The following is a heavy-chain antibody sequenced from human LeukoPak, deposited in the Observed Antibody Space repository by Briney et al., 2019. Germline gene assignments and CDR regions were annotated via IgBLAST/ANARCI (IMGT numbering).Heavy chain of an antibody. CDR1: GGSFSGYY. CDR3: ARRLRGYSYGTDY. D-gene: IGHD5-18*01. V-gene: IGHV4-34*01. CDR2: INHSGST. J-gene: IGHJ4*02. Sequence: SETLPLTCAVYGGSFSGYYWSWIRQPPGKGLEWIGEINHSGSTNYNPSLKSRVTISVDTSKNQFSLKLSSVTAADTAVYYCARRLRGYSYGTDYWGQGTLVTVSS.